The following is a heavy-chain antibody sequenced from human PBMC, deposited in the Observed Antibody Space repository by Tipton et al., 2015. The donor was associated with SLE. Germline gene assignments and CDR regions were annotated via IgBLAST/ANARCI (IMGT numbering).Heavy chain of an antibody. J-gene: IGHJ3*02. CDR2: ISSSSTTV. CDR3: AASIAARSDAFDI. V-gene: IGHV3-48*01. Sequence: SLRLSCVASGFTFSSHSVNWVRQAPGKGLEWVSYISSSSTTVDYADSVKGRFTISRDNAKNSLYLQMNSLRAEDTAVYYCAASIAARSDAFDIWGQGTMVTVSS. CDR1: GFTFSSHS. D-gene: IGHD6-6*01.